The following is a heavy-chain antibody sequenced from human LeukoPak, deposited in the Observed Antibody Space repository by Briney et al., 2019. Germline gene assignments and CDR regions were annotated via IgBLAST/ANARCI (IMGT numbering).Heavy chain of an antibody. D-gene: IGHD4-17*01. V-gene: IGHV4-59*08. CDR3: ARHSYGDHSRYYYYMDV. CDR1: GGSISGYH. J-gene: IGHJ6*03. CDR2: IFYTGNA. Sequence: PSETLSLTCTVSGGSISGYHWNWIRQSPGKGLEWIANIFYTGNADYNPSLKSRVTISVDRSKNQFSLKLSSVTAADTAVYYCARHSYGDHSRYYYYMDVWGKGTTVTVSS.